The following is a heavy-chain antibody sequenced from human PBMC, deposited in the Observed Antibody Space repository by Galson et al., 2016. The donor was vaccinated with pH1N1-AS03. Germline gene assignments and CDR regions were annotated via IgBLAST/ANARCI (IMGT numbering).Heavy chain of an antibody. CDR1: GVSIRSDTYA. J-gene: IGHJ6*04. V-gene: IGHV4-61*02. CDR2: VYPGLSS. CDR3: AREGCGARSTTGCYASGLGRRSYMDV. Sequence: LSLTCAVSGVSIRSDTYAWSWIRQPAEKGLEWVGRVYPGLSSNYNPSLKGRVTISVDTSKNQFSLKLRSVTAADTAVYYCAREGCGARSTTGCYASGLGRRSYMDVWGKGTLVTVSS. D-gene: IGHD2-2*01.